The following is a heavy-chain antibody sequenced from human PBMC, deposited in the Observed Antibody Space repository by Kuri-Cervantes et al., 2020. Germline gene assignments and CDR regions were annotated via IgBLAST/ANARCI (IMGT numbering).Heavy chain of an antibody. Sequence: SETLSLTCTVSGGSISSSSYYWGWIRQPPGKGLEWIGSIYSSGSTYYNPSLKSRVTISVDTSKNQFSLKLSSVTAADTAVYYCARGRGSIFHWFDPWGQGTLVTVSS. CDR3: ARGRGSIFHWFDP. CDR1: GGSISSSSYY. J-gene: IGHJ5*02. CDR2: IYSSGST. V-gene: IGHV4-39*07. D-gene: IGHD3-9*01.